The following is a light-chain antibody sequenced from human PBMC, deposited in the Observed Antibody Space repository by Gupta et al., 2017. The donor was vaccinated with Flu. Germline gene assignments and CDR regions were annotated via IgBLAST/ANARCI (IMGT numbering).Light chain of an antibody. V-gene: IGKV3-20*01. Sequence: EIVLTQSPGTLSLSPGERATLSCRASQSISASYLAWYQQRPGQPPRLLIYGASGRATGIPDRFSGSGSGTDFTLTIGRLEPEDFAVYYCQQYGSSPPLTFGGGTKVEIK. CDR1: QSISASY. CDR3: QQYGSSPPLT. J-gene: IGKJ4*01. CDR2: GAS.